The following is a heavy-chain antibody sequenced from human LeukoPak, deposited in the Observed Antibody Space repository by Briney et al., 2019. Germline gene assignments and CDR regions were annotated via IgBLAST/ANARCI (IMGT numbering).Heavy chain of an antibody. V-gene: IGHV3-53*01. CDR1: GLTVSSNY. CDR2: IYSGGST. Sequence: PGGSLRLSCAASGLTVSSNYMSWVRQAPGKGLEWVSVIYSGGSTYYADSVKGRFTISRDNSKNTLYLQMNSLRAEDTAVYYCTKHSSAWNYYGMDVWGQGTTVTVSS. CDR3: TKHSSAWNYYGMDV. J-gene: IGHJ6*02. D-gene: IGHD6-19*01.